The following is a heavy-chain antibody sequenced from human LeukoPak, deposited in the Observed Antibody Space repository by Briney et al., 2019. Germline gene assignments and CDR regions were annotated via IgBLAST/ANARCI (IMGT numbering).Heavy chain of an antibody. CDR3: ARDSTYSSGSRFYDRFDY. J-gene: IGHJ4*02. Sequence: GGSLRLSCAASGFSLSAYWMTWVHQAPGKGLEWVANINRDGSQRNHVDSVKGRFTISRDNAKNSLYLQMDSLTAEDTAVYYCARDSTYSSGSRFYDRFDYWGQGTLVTVSS. V-gene: IGHV3-7*03. CDR1: GFSLSAYW. D-gene: IGHD2-15*01. CDR2: INRDGSQR.